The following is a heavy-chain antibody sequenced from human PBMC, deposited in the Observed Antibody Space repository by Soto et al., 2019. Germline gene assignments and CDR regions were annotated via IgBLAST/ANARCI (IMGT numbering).Heavy chain of an antibody. CDR1: GGTFSSYA. Sequence: QVQLVQSGAEVKKPGSSVKVSCKASGGTFSSYAISWVRQAPGQGLEWMGGIIPIFGTGNYAQKFQGRVTITADESTSTAYMELSSLRSEDTAVYYWAFVDTAMVTGYYYGMDVWGQGTTVTVSS. CDR3: AFVDTAMVTGYYYGMDV. CDR2: IIPIFGTG. D-gene: IGHD5-18*01. J-gene: IGHJ6*02. V-gene: IGHV1-69*01.